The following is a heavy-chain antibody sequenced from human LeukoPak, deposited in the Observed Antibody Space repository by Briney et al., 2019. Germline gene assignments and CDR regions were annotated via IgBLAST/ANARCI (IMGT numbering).Heavy chain of an antibody. D-gene: IGHD3-10*01. Sequence: ASVKVSCKASGYTFTSYGISWVRQAPGQGLEWMGWISAYNGNTNYAQKLQGRVTMTTDTSTSTAYMELRSLRSDDTAVYYCATGIALWFGELSAYWGQGTLVTVSS. CDR2: ISAYNGNT. CDR3: ATGIALWFGELSAY. J-gene: IGHJ4*02. V-gene: IGHV1-18*01. CDR1: GYTFTSYG.